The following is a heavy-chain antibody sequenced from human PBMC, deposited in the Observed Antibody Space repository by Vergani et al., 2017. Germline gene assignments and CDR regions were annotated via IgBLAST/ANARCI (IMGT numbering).Heavy chain of an antibody. D-gene: IGHD3-10*01. V-gene: IGHV3-30*02. Sequence: QVQLVESGGGVVQPGESLRLSCAASGFTFSDYGMHWVRQAPGKGLEWVAYIRYDGSNKYYVDSVKGRFTISRDNSKNTLYLQMNSLRAEDTAVYYCAKDISATYYNLRPFDYWGQGTLVTVSS. CDR3: AKDISATYYNLRPFDY. CDR1: GFTFSDYG. CDR2: IRYDGSNK. J-gene: IGHJ4*02.